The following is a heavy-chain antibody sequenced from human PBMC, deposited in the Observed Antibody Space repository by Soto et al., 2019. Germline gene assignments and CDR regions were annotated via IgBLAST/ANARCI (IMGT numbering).Heavy chain of an antibody. J-gene: IGHJ4*02. V-gene: IGHV3-30-3*01. D-gene: IGHD6-19*01. Sequence: QVQLVESGGGVVQPGRSLRLSCAASGFTFSSYAMQWVRQAPGKGLEWVAVISYDGSNKYYADSVKGRFTISRDNSKNTLYLQMNLLRAEDTALSYCARDLSSVWYGGGYYFDYWGQGTLVTVSS. CDR3: ARDLSSVWYGGGYYFDY. CDR1: GFTFSSYA. CDR2: ISYDGSNK.